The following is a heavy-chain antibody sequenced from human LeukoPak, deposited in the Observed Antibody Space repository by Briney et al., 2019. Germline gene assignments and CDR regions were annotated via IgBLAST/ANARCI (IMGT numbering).Heavy chain of an antibody. D-gene: IGHD3-10*01. CDR3: ARAIRGRWFGDPAYYFDY. CDR2: ISSSSSYI. Sequence: GGSLRLSCAASGFTFSSYSMNWVRPAPGKGLEWVSSISSSSSYIYYADSVKGRFTISRDNAKNSLYLQMNSLRAEDTAVYYCARAIRGRWFGDPAYYFDYWGQGTLVTVSS. J-gene: IGHJ4*02. CDR1: GFTFSSYS. V-gene: IGHV3-21*01.